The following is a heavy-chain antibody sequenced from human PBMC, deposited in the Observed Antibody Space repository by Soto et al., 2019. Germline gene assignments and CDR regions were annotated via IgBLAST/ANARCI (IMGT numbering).Heavy chain of an antibody. J-gene: IGHJ4*02. V-gene: IGHV3-23*01. CDR1: GFTFSSYA. CDR2: ISGSGGST. CDR3: ARNYYDSSGYYLFDY. Sequence: EVQLLESGGGLVQPGGSLRLSCAASGFTFSSYAMSWVRQAPGKGLEWVSAISGSGGSTYYADSVKGRFTISRDNSKNTLYLQMNSLRAEDTAVYYCARNYYDSSGYYLFDYWGQGTLVTVSS. D-gene: IGHD3-22*01.